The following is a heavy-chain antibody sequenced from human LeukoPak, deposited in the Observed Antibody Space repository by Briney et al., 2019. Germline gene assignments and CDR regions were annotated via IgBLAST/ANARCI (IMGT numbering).Heavy chain of an antibody. V-gene: IGHV4-34*01. CDR1: GGSFSGYY. CDR3: ARGRRSGDRRFDY. J-gene: IGHJ4*02. D-gene: IGHD3-10*01. Sequence: PSETLSLTCAVYGGSFSGYYCSWIRQTPGKGLEWIGEINHSGSTNYNPSLKSRVTISVDTSKNQFSLELSSVTAADTAVYYCARGRRSGDRRFDYWGQGTLVTVSS. CDR2: INHSGST.